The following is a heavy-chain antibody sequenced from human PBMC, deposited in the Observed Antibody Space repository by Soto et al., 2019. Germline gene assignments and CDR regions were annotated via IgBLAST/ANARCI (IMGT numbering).Heavy chain of an antibody. CDR3: ARTFYSSGWPYYFDY. CDR1: GFSLSNARMG. CDR2: IFSNDEK. Sequence: QVTLKESGPVLVKPTETLTLTCTVSGFSLSNARMGVSWIRQPPGKALEWLAHIFSNDEKSYSTSLKSRLTISKDTSKSQVVLTMTTMDPVDTAPYYCARTFYSSGWPYYFDYWGQGTLVTVSS. J-gene: IGHJ4*02. V-gene: IGHV2-26*01. D-gene: IGHD6-19*01.